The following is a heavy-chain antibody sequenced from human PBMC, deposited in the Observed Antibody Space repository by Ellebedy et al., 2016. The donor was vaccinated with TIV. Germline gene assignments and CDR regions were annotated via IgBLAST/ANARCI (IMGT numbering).Heavy chain of an antibody. D-gene: IGHD2-21*02. J-gene: IGHJ3*02. Sequence: GESLKISCAASGFTVSSNYMSWVRQAPGKGLEWVSVIYSGGSTYYADSVKGRFTISRDNSKNTLYLQMNSLRAEDTAVYYCARVPSYCGGDCYDAFDIWGQGTMVTVSS. CDR3: ARVPSYCGGDCYDAFDI. V-gene: IGHV3-53*01. CDR1: GFTVSSNY. CDR2: IYSGGST.